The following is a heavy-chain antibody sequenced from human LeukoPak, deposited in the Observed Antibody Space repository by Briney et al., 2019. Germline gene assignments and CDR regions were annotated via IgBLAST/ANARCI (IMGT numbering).Heavy chain of an antibody. J-gene: IGHJ3*01. Sequence: SGPTLVHPTQTLTLTCTFSGFSLTTGGGGVGWIRQPPGKALEWLTLIYWDDDKTYNPILQNRLTITKATSKNQVVLTMTNMDPVDTATYYCAHRPKWQPDAFDLWGQGTVVTVSS. CDR1: GFSLTTGGGG. V-gene: IGHV2-5*02. CDR2: IYWDDDK. CDR3: AHRPKWQPDAFDL. D-gene: IGHD2-8*01.